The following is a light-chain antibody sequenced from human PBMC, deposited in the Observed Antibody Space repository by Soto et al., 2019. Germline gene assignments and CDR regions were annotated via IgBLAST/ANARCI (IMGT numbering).Light chain of an antibody. CDR2: DVG. CDR1: SSDVGGYND. V-gene: IGLV2-11*01. J-gene: IGLJ1*01. Sequence: QSALTQPRSVSGSPGQSVTISCTGTSSDVGGYNDVSWYQQHPGKAPKLMIYDVGKRPSGVPDRFSGSKSGNTASLTISGLQAEDEADYYCCSYAGSYTYVFGTGTKVTVL. CDR3: CSYAGSYTYV.